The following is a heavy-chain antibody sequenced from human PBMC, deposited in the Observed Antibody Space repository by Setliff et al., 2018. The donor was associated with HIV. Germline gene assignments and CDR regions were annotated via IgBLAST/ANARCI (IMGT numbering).Heavy chain of an antibody. CDR1: GYTFTIYA. CDR3: ARDHCSSSGCYEYSYYGMDV. Sequence: ASVKVSCKASGYTFTIYAVRWVRQAPGQRLEWMGWINAGNGNTKYSQRFQGRVTITRDTSISTAYMEVSRLRSDDTAVYYCARDHCSSSGCYEYSYYGMDVWGQGTTVTVSS. CDR2: INAGNGNT. D-gene: IGHD2-2*01. V-gene: IGHV1-3*01. J-gene: IGHJ6*02.